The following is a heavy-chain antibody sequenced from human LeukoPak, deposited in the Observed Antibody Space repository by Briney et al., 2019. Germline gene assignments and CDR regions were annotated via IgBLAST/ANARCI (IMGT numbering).Heavy chain of an antibody. Sequence: GGSLRLSCAASGFTFSSYAMSWVRQAPGKGLEWVANIKQDGSEKYYVDSVKGRFTISRDNAKNSLYLQMNSLRAEDTAVYYCARDGYNPYYYDYYMDVWGKGTTVTVSS. CDR3: ARDGYNPYYYDYYMDV. CDR2: IKQDGSEK. CDR1: GFTFSSYA. J-gene: IGHJ6*03. D-gene: IGHD5-24*01. V-gene: IGHV3-7*01.